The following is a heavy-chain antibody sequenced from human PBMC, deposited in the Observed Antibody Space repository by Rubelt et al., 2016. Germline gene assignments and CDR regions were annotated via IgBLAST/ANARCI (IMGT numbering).Heavy chain of an antibody. V-gene: IGHV3-66*01. CDR1: GFTFSDHY. CDR2: FYSGGST. J-gene: IGHJ4*02. D-gene: IGHD3-22*01. CDR3: ARATDSSGYGPFDY. Sequence: EVQLVESGGGLVQPGGSLRLSCADSGFTFSDHYMSWIRQAPGKGLEWVSVFYSGGSTYYADSVKGRFTISRDNSKNTLYLQMNSLRAEDTAVYYCARATDSSGYGPFDYWGQGTLVAVSS.